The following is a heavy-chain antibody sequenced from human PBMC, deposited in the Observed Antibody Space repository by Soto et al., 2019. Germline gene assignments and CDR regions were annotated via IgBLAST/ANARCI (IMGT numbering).Heavy chain of an antibody. CDR1: GYTFTTYG. V-gene: IGHV1-18*01. J-gene: IGHJ5*02. CDR3: ARDPRTYYYDTIDSGIDP. Sequence: QVQLVQSGPEVKKPGASVTVFCKASGYTFTTYGISWVRQAPGQGLEWMGWISGYNGNTNYAQKSQGRVTLTTDTSTSTAYMELRSLRSDDTAVYYCARDPRTYYYDTIDSGIDPWGQGTLVTVSS. CDR2: ISGYNGNT. D-gene: IGHD3-22*01.